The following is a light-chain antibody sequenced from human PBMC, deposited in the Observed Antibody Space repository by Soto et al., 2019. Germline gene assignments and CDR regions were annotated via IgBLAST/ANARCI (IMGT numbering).Light chain of an antibody. Sequence: AIQLTQSPSSLSASVGDRVTITCRASQGIGRALAWYQQKPGKAPKLLIYDASTLESGVPSRFSGSGSGADFTLTISSLQPEDFVTYYCQQFNNFPLTFGGGTKVEIK. J-gene: IGKJ4*01. CDR2: DAS. CDR3: QQFNNFPLT. CDR1: QGIGRA. V-gene: IGKV1D-13*01.